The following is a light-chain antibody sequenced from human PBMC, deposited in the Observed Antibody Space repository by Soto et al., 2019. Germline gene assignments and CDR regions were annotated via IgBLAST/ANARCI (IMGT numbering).Light chain of an antibody. CDR1: QGISSY. J-gene: IGKJ5*01. V-gene: IGKV1-9*01. Sequence: DIQLTQSPSFLSASVGDRVTITCRASQGISSYLAWYQQKPGKAPKLLLYAACTLQSGVPSRFSGSGSGTEFTLTISSLQPEDFATYYCQQLNSYPLPFGQGTRLQIK. CDR3: QQLNSYPLP. CDR2: AAC.